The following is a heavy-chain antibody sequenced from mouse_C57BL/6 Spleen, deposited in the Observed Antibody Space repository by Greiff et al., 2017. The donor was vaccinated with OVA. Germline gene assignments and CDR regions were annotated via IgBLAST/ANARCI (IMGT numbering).Heavy chain of an antibody. J-gene: IGHJ4*01. CDR2: IRNKANGYTT. CDR3: ARYIYGNYAMDY. Sequence: EVKLEESGGGLVQPGGSLSLSCAASGFTFTDYYMSWVRQPPGKALEWLGFIRNKANGYTTEYSASVKGRFNISRDNSQSILYLQMNALRAEDSATYYCARYIYGNYAMDYWGQGTSVTVSS. CDR1: GFTFTDYY. V-gene: IGHV7-3*01. D-gene: IGHD2-1*01.